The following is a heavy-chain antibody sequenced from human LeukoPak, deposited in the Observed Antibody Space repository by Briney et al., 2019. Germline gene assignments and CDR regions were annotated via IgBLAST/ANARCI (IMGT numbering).Heavy chain of an antibody. CDR1: GYSFTGYY. V-gene: IGHV1-2*02. Sequence: ASVKVPCKASGYSFTGYYMHWVRQAPGQGLEWMGWINGNSGGTNYAQKFQGRVTMTRDTSISTAYMELNRLRSDDTAVYYCAREVNAVTDAFDIWGQGTMVTVSS. CDR2: INGNSGGT. CDR3: AREVNAVTDAFDI. D-gene: IGHD2-21*01. J-gene: IGHJ3*02.